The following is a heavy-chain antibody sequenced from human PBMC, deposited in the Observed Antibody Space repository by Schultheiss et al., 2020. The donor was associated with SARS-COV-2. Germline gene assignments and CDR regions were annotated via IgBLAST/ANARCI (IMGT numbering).Heavy chain of an antibody. V-gene: IGHV3-21*01. J-gene: IGHJ6*02. D-gene: IGHD2-8*02. CDR2: ISSSSSYI. Sequence: GGSLRLSCAASGFTFSSYSMNWVRQAPGKGLEWVSSISSSSSYIYYADSVKGRFTISRDNSKNTLYLQMNSLRAEDTAVYYCARYTGGTTIYYYGMDVWGQGTTVTVSS. CDR1: GFTFSSYS. CDR3: ARYTGGTTIYYYGMDV.